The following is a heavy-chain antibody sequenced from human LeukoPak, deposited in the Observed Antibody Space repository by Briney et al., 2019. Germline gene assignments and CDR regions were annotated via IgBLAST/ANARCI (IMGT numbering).Heavy chain of an antibody. CDR2: INPNSGGT. CDR1: GYTFTGYY. V-gene: IGHV1-2*02. CDR3: ARGYSYGSADY. Sequence: ASLKVSCKAPGYTFTGYYMHWVRQAPGQGLEWMGWINPNSGGTNYAQKFQGRVTMTRDTSISTAYMELSRLSFDDTAVYYCARGYSYGSADYWGQGTLVTVSS. D-gene: IGHD5-18*01. J-gene: IGHJ4*02.